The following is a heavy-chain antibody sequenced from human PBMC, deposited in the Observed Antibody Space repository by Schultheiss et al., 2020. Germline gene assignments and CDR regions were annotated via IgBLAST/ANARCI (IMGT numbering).Heavy chain of an antibody. V-gene: IGHV3-30*03. J-gene: IGHJ6*02. D-gene: IGHD3-9*01. CDR1: GFTFDDYG. CDR3: GGYDDILTGYIHGPEKYYYYGMDV. Sequence: GGSLRLSCAASGFTFDDYGMSWVRQAPGKGLEWVAVISYDGSNKYYADSVKGRFTISRDNSKNTLYLQMNSLRAEDTAVYYCGGYDDILTGYIHGPEKYYYYGMDVWGQGTTVTVSS. CDR2: ISYDGSNK.